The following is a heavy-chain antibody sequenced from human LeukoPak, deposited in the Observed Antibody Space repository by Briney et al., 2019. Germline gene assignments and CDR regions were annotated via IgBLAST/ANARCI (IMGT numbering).Heavy chain of an antibody. CDR2: IYHSGST. Sequence: SETLSLTCAVSGGSISSGGYSWSWIRQPPGKGLEWIGYIYHSGSTYYSPSLKSRVTISVDRSKNQFSLKLSSVTAADTAVYYCARYVVVITKAFDIWGQGTMVTVSS. J-gene: IGHJ3*02. V-gene: IGHV4-30-2*01. CDR3: ARYVVVITKAFDI. CDR1: GGSISSGGYS. D-gene: IGHD3-22*01.